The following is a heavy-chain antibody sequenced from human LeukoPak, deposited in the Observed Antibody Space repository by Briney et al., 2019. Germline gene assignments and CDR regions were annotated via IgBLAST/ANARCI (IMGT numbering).Heavy chain of an antibody. Sequence: GESLQISCKGSGYNFTSYWIGWVRQVPGKGLEWMGIIYPGYSDTRYSPSFQGQVTISADKSISTAYLQWSSLKASDTVMYYCARQVDCSSTSCYASSPFYYFDYWGQGTLVTVSS. J-gene: IGHJ4*02. CDR1: GYNFTSYW. CDR3: ARQVDCSSTSCYASSPFYYFDY. D-gene: IGHD2-2*01. CDR2: IYPGYSDT. V-gene: IGHV5-51*01.